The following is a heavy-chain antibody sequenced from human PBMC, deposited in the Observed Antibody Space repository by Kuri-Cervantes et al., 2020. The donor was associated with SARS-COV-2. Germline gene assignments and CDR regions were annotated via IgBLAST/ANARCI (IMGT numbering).Heavy chain of an antibody. CDR2: IVVGSGNT. D-gene: IGHD6-19*01. CDR1: GFTFTSSA. CDR3: ARDRRAVAGTHFQH. J-gene: IGHJ1*01. Sequence: SVKVSCKASGFTFTSSAVQWVRQARGQRLEWIGWIVVGSGNTNYAQKFQERVTITRDMSTSTAYMELSSLRAEDTAVYYCARDRRAVAGTHFQHWSQGTLVTVSS. V-gene: IGHV1-58*01.